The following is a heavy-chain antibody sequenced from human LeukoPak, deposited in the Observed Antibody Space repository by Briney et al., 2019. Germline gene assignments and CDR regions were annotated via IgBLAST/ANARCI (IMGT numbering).Heavy chain of an antibody. CDR2: IIPILGIA. CDR3: ARDATIDAFDI. Sequence: ASVKVSCKASGGTFSSYTISWVRQAPGQGLEWMGRIIPILGIANYAQKFQGRVTITADKSTSTAYMELSSLRSEDAAVYYCARDATIDAFDIWGQGTMVTVSS. CDR1: GGTFSSYT. J-gene: IGHJ3*02. V-gene: IGHV1-69*04. D-gene: IGHD5-12*01.